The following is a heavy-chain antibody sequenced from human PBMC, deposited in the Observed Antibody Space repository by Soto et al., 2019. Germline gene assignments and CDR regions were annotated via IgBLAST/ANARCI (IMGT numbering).Heavy chain of an antibody. CDR3: ARYPGLKPRFDY. Sequence: QVQLQVSGPGLVKPSQTLSLTCTVSGGSISSCDYYWSWIRQPPGKGLEWIGYIYYSGSTYSNPSLKSRVTISLDTSKNQFSLKLSSVTAADTAVYYCARYPGLKPRFDYWGQGTLVTVSS. V-gene: IGHV4-30-4*01. J-gene: IGHJ4*02. CDR2: IYYSGST. CDR1: GGSISSCDYY. D-gene: IGHD6-19*01.